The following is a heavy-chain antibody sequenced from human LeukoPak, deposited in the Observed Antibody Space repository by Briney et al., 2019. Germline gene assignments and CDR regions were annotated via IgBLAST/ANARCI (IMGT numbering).Heavy chain of an antibody. V-gene: IGHV3-23*01. CDR3: ARGDRDGYRLYYFDY. Sequence: GGSLRLSCAASGFTFSSYGMSWVRQAPGKGLEWVSAISGSGGSTYYADSVKGRFTISRDNSKNTLYLQMNSLRAEDTAVYYCARGDRDGYRLYYFDYWGQGTLVTVSS. CDR1: GFTFSSYG. J-gene: IGHJ4*02. CDR2: ISGSGGST. D-gene: IGHD5-24*01.